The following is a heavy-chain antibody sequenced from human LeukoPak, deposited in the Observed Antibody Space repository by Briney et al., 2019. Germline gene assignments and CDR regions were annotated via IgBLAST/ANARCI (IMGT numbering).Heavy chain of an antibody. Sequence: QSGGSLRLSCTASGFTFSSYEMNWVRQAPGKRLEWVADISSGGGTMYYADSVKGRFTISRDNAGNSLFLQMNSLRAEDTAVYYCAKSASVDYYDSSGSWNYWGQGTLVTVSS. J-gene: IGHJ4*02. D-gene: IGHD3-22*01. V-gene: IGHV3-48*03. CDR1: GFTFSSYE. CDR3: AKSASVDYYDSSGSWNY. CDR2: ISSGGGTM.